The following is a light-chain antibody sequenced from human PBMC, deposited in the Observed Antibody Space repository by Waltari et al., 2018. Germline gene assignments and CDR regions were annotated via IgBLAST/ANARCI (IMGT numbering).Light chain of an antibody. CDR3: SSYITTNTLEL. CDR1: RSDVGTYNY. J-gene: IGLJ3*02. CDR2: DVS. Sequence: QSALTQPASVSGSPGQSITIPCPGTRSDVGTYNYVSWYQQHPGKAPKLLIYDVSYRPSGVSYRVSGSKSGNTASLTISGLQAEDEADYYCSSYITTNTLELFGGGTSLTVL. V-gene: IGLV2-14*03.